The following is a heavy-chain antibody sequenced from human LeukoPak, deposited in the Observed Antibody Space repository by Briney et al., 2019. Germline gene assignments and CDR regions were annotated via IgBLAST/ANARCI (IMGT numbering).Heavy chain of an antibody. CDR2: INWNGGST. V-gene: IGHV3-20*04. CDR3: AREANAEIVGATLFDY. D-gene: IGHD1-26*01. J-gene: IGHJ4*02. CDR1: GFTFDDYG. Sequence: GGSLRLSCAASGFTFDDYGMSWVRQTPGKGLEWVSGINWNGGSTGYADSVKGRFTVSRDNAKNSLYLQMNSLRAEDTALYYCAREANAEIVGATLFDYWGQGTLVTVSS.